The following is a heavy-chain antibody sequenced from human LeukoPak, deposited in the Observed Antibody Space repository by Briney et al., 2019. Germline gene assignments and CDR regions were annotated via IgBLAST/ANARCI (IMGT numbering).Heavy chain of an antibody. CDR2: ITGNSGNT. CDR1: GFTFSSYA. D-gene: IGHD3-10*01. Sequence: SGGSLRLSCAASGFTFSSYAMSWVRQAPGKGLEWVSTITGNSGNTYYADSVKGRFTISRDNSKNTLYLQMNSLRAEDTAVYYCAKDQSPYYFGSGSYSFDYWGQGTLVTVSS. CDR3: AKDQSPYYFGSGSYSFDY. J-gene: IGHJ4*02. V-gene: IGHV3-23*01.